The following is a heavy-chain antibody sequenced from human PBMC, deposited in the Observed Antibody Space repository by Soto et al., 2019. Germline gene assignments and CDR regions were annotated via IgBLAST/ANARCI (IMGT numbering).Heavy chain of an antibody. J-gene: IGHJ6*02. CDR1: GFTFSSYA. D-gene: IGHD3-3*01. CDR2: ISYDGSNK. Sequence: PGGSLRLSCAASGFTFSSYAMHWVRQAPGKGLEWVAVISYDGSNKYYADSVKGRFTISRDNSKNTLYLQMNSLRAEDTAVYYCARDSDRITIFGVVITVSPGYYYGMDVWGQGTTVTVSS. V-gene: IGHV3-30-3*01. CDR3: ARDSDRITIFGVVITVSPGYYYGMDV.